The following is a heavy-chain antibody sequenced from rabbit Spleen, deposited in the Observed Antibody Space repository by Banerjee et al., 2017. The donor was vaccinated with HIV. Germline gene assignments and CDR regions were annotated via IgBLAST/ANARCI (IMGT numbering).Heavy chain of an antibody. Sequence: QEQLEESGGDLVKPGASLTLTCTASGFSFSGIYYMCWVRQAPGKGLEWIACIRTDLTYTWYASWAKGRFTITSSTSLNTVTLQLTSLTAADTATYFCARGLSGAYAYSFNLWGPGTLVTVS. CDR2: IRTDLTYT. CDR1: GFSFSGIYY. D-gene: IGHD6-1*01. V-gene: IGHV1S43*01. CDR3: ARGLSGAYAYSFNL. J-gene: IGHJ4*01.